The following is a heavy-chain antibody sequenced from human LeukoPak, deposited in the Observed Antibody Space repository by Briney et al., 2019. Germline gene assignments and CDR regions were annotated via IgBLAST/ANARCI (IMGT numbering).Heavy chain of an antibody. CDR3: TTATVELLWFGELLRGSLDY. Sequence: KTGGSLRLSCAASGFTFSNAWMSWVRQAPGKGLEWVGRIKSKTDGGTTDYAAPVKGRFTISRDDSKNTLYLQMNSLKTEDTAMYYCTTATVELLWFGELLRGSLDYWGQGTLVTVSS. D-gene: IGHD3-10*01. V-gene: IGHV3-15*01. J-gene: IGHJ4*02. CDR2: IKSKTDGGTT. CDR1: GFTFSNAW.